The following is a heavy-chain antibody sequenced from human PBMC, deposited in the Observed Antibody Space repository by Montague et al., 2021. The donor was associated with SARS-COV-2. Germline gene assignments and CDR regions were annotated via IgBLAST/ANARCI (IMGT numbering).Heavy chain of an antibody. CDR1: GDSISSGDYH. D-gene: IGHD1-14*01. J-gene: IGHJ6*02. CDR3: ASSPYRTTYVNGMDV. Sequence: TLSLTCTVSGDSISSGDYHWSWVRQPAGKGLEWIGYIYTLGSTSYNPSLKSRVTISMDTSKNQLSLKLSSVTAADTAVYFCASSPYRTTYVNGMDVWGQGTPVTVSS. CDR2: IYTLGST. V-gene: IGHV4-61*09.